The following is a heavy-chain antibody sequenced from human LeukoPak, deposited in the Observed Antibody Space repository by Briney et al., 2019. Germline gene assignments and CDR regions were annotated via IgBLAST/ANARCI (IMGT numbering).Heavy chain of an antibody. D-gene: IGHD1-7*01. CDR2: IYGGGTT. V-gene: IGHV3-53*01. CDR1: GFTVSSSY. CDR3: ARSLGTILYFNY. J-gene: IGHJ4*02. Sequence: PGGSLRLSCSASGFTVSSSYMSWVRQAPGKGLEWVSFIYGGGTTYYADSVKGRFTISRDSSKNTLFLQMSSLRVDDTAVYYCARSLGTILYFNYWGQGALVTVSS.